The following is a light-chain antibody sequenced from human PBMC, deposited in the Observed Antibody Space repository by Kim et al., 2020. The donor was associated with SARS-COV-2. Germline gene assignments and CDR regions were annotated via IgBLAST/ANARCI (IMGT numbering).Light chain of an antibody. CDR1: HSVDIN. V-gene: IGKV3-11*01. CDR3: QQRTGWPPALT. J-gene: IGKJ4*01. Sequence: PGEGPSPSCRAAHSVDINLACYQQTPGQPPRLLIYDAAIRAAGVPTRFSGSGSGTDFTLTISSLEAEDFAIYYCQQRTGWPPALTFGGGPRWIS. CDR2: DAA.